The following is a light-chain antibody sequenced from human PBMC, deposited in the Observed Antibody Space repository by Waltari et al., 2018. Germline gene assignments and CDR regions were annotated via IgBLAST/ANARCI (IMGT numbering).Light chain of an antibody. CDR2: GVT. J-gene: IGLJ2*01. CDR3: SSSAGIKNYVL. CDR1: SSDIGSYNY. V-gene: IGLV2-8*01. Sequence: QSALTQPPSASGSPGQSVIISCTGPSSDIGSYNYVAWYHHPPGRAPKLIIHGVTHRPSGVPERLSASKSGNTASLTVSGLQAEDEAKYYCSSSAGIKNYVLFGGGTQLTVL.